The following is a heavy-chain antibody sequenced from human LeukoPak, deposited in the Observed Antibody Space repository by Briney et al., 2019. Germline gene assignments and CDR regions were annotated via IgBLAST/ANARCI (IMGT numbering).Heavy chain of an antibody. CDR1: GGSISSYY. CDR3: ARDLVVPAASDAFDI. Sequence: KTSETLSLTCTVSGGSISSYYWSWIRQPPGKGLEWIGYIYYRGSTIYNPSLKSRVTMSVDTSKNQFSLRLSSVTAADTAVYYCARDLVVPAASDAFDIWGQGTMVTVSS. D-gene: IGHD2-2*01. J-gene: IGHJ3*02. CDR2: IYYRGST. V-gene: IGHV4-59*12.